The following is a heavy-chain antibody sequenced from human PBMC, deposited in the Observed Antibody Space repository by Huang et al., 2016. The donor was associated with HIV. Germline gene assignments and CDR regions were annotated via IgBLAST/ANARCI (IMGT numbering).Heavy chain of an antibody. V-gene: IGHV3-30*18. CDR3: AKESRWYSDLDN. CDR1: GFTFNNFG. J-gene: IGHJ4*02. D-gene: IGHD2-15*01. CDR2: ISYDGSNS. Sequence: QVQLVESGGGVVQPGRSLRLSCVASGFTFNNFGMHWVRQAPGKGVGWVAVISYDGSNSRYSESVKGRFTISRDNPMDTLYLQMNSLRPDDTAVYYCAKESRWYSDLDNWGQGTLVTVSS.